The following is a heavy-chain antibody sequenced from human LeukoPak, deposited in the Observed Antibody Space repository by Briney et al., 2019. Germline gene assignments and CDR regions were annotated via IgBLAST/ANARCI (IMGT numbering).Heavy chain of an antibody. CDR1: GFTFNNAW. J-gene: IGHJ4*02. Sequence: GGSLRLSCAASGFTFNNAWMSWVRQAPGKGLEWVGRFKGKTDGGTTDYAAPVNGRFTISRDDAKNTVYLQMNSLKTEDTALYYCTTDKAYFDCWGQGTLVTVSS. V-gene: IGHV3-15*01. CDR2: FKGKTDGGTT. CDR3: TTDKAYFDC.